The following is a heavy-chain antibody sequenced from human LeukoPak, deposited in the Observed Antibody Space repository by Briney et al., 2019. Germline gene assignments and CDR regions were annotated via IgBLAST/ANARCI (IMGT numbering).Heavy chain of an antibody. CDR1: GGSISSGASY. Sequence: SETLSLTCTVSGGSISSGASYWGWIRQPPGKGLGWIGYIYYSGSTYYNPSLKSRVTISVYTYKNQFSLKLSSVTAADTAVYYCARASLRLYYFDYWGQGTLVTVSS. D-gene: IGHD2-15*01. J-gene: IGHJ4*02. CDR3: ARASLRLYYFDY. CDR2: IYYSGST. V-gene: IGHV4-30-4*01.